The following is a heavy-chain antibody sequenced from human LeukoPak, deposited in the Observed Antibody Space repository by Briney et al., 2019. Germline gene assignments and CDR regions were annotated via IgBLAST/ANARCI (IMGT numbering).Heavy chain of an antibody. V-gene: IGHV3-7*03. CDR1: GFAFSNFW. CDR2: IKQDGSDK. J-gene: IGHJ6*03. D-gene: IGHD3-16*02. CDR3: ACYPAHYYYYMDV. Sequence: GGSLRLSCVASGFAFSNFWLSWVRQAPGKGLEWVANIKQDGSDKNYVDSVKGRFTISRDNAKNSLYLQMNSLRAEDTAVYYCACYPAHYYYYMDVWGKGTTVTVSS.